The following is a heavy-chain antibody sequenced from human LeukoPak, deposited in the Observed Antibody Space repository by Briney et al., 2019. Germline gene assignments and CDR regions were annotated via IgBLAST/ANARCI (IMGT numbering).Heavy chain of an antibody. CDR2: ISAYNGNT. V-gene: IGHV1-18*01. Sequence: ASVKVSCKASGYIFTSYCISWVRQAPGQGLEWMGWISAYNGNTNYAQKLQGRVTMATDTSTSTAYMELRSLRSDDTAVYYCARDPIRGSSSGCAFDIWGQGTMVTVSS. CDR1: GYIFTSYC. CDR3: ARDPIRGSSSGCAFDI. J-gene: IGHJ3*02. D-gene: IGHD6-6*01.